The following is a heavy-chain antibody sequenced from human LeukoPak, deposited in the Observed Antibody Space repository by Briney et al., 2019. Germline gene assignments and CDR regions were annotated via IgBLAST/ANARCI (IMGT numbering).Heavy chain of an antibody. Sequence: PSETLSLTCTVSGGSISSYYWSWIRQPPGKGLEWIGYIDYSGSTSYNPSLKSRVTISVDRSKNQFSLKLSSVTAADTAVYYCARNYYGDYTEVYFDYWGQGTLVTASS. CDR2: IDYSGST. D-gene: IGHD4-17*01. CDR1: GGSISSYY. J-gene: IGHJ4*02. CDR3: ARNYYGDYTEVYFDY. V-gene: IGHV4-59*12.